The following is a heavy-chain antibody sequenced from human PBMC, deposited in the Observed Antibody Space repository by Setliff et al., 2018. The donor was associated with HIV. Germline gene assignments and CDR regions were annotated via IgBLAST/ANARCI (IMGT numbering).Heavy chain of an antibody. CDR2: IGTGGDT. D-gene: IGHD5-12*01. V-gene: IGHV3-13*01. CDR1: GFAFSDYD. CDR3: AKDPRAAVATICDY. J-gene: IGHJ4*02. Sequence: GGSLRLSCATSGFAFSDYDFHWVRQVTGEGLEWVSAIGTGGDTYYADSVKGRFTISRENAKNSLYLQMNNVRAEDTAVYYCAKDPRAAVATICDYWGQGTLVTVSS.